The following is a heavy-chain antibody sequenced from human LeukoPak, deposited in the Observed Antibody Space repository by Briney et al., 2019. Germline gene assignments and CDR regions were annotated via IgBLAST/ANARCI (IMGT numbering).Heavy chain of an antibody. CDR1: AGSISSYY. D-gene: IGHD1-26*01. Sequence: SETLSLTCTVSAGSISSYYWSWLRQPPEKALEWGGYIYYSGSTNYNRSLKRRVTISVETSKDQFSLQLSSVTAADTAVYYCARVGATTSGLYYYYYMDVWGKGTTVTISS. J-gene: IGHJ6*03. CDR2: IYYSGST. CDR3: ARVGATTSGLYYYYYMDV. V-gene: IGHV4-59*01.